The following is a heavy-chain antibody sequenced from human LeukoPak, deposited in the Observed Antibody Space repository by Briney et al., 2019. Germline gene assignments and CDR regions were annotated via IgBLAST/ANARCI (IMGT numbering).Heavy chain of an antibody. CDR1: GYTFTSYG. CDR3: ARSPNPTMVRGVDDY. CDR2: ISAYNGNT. D-gene: IGHD3-10*01. Sequence: ASVKVSCKASGYTFTSYGISWVRQAPGQGLEWMGWISAYNGNTNYAQKLQGRVTMTTDTSTSTAYMELRSLRSDDTAVYYCARSPNPTMVRGVDDYWGQGTLVTVSS. V-gene: IGHV1-18*01. J-gene: IGHJ4*02.